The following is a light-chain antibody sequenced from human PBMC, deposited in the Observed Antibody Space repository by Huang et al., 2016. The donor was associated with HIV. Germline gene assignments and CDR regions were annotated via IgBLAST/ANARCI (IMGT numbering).Light chain of an antibody. CDR2: TAS. CDR1: QSVGNW. CDR3: QQYNRFYT. J-gene: IGKJ2*01. V-gene: IGKV1-5*03. Sequence: DIQMTQSPSTLSASVGDSVTIPCLASQSVGNWLAWYQQQPGQAPKLLIYTASTLQNGVPSRFSGSGSETEFTLTINSLQPDDFATYYCQQYNRFYTFGQGTRLDIK.